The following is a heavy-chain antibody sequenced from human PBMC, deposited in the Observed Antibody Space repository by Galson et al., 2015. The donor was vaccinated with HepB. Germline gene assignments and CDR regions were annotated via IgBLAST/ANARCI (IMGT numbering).Heavy chain of an antibody. CDR2: INTDGTFL. V-gene: IGHV3-74*01. CDR3: ARVARYCGGASCYGWFDP. Sequence: SLRLSCAASGFIFSNYWMHWVRQTPGKGPVWISRINTDGTFLSYADSVKGRFTISRDNAKNTLYLQMNSLRAEDTAVYCCARVARYCGGASCYGWFDPWGQGTQVTVSP. CDR1: GFIFSNYW. J-gene: IGHJ5*02. D-gene: IGHD2-2*01.